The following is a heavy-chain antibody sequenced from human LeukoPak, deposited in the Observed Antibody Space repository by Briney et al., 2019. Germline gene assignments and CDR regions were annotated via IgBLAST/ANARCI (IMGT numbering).Heavy chain of an antibody. CDR3: ATGAVGATMSPVGLHY. D-gene: IGHD1-26*01. CDR1: GYTLTELS. J-gene: IGHJ4*02. Sequence: ASVKVSFKVSGYTLTELSMHWVRQAPGTGLEWMGGFDPEDGETIYAQKFQGRVTMTEDTSTDTAYMELSSLRSEDTAVYYCATGAVGATMSPVGLHYWGQGNVLRVSS. CDR2: FDPEDGET. V-gene: IGHV1-24*01.